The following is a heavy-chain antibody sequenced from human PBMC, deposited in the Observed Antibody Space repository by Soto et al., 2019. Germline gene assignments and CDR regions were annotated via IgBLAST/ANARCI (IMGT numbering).Heavy chain of an antibody. Sequence: SVKVSCKASGGTFSSYTISWVRQAPGQGLEWMGRIIPILGIANYAQKFQGRVTITADKSTSTAYMELSSLRSEDTAVYYCARDRRDGYNYFDYWGQGTLVTVSS. D-gene: IGHD5-12*01. CDR2: IIPILGIA. CDR3: ARDRRDGYNYFDY. J-gene: IGHJ4*02. CDR1: GGTFSSYT. V-gene: IGHV1-69*04.